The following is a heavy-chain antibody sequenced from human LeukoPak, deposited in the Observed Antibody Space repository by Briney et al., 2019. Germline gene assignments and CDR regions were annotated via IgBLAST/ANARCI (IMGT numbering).Heavy chain of an antibody. CDR3: ARDRSANSRVYYFDY. CDR2: ISYDGSIK. D-gene: IGHD4/OR15-4a*01. J-gene: IGHJ4*02. CDR1: GFTFSSYS. V-gene: IGHV3-30*03. Sequence: AGESLRLSCAASGFTFSSYSMNWLRQAPGKGLEWVTIISYDGSIKYQADSVKGRFTISRDNSKNTLYLQMNSLRAEDTAVYYCARDRSANSRVYYFDYWGQGTLVTVSS.